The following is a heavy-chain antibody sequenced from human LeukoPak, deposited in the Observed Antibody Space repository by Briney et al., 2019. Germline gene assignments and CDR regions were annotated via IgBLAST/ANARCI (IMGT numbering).Heavy chain of an antibody. D-gene: IGHD4-11*01. J-gene: IGHJ6*03. Sequence: PSETLSLTCAVSGGSISSSNWWSWVRQPPGKGLEWIGGIYHSGSTNYNPSLKSRVTISVDKSKNQFSLKLSSVTAADTAVYYCARAPLTTVTSGYYYYYMDVWGKGTTVTVSS. CDR3: ARAPLTTVTSGYYYYYMDV. CDR1: GGSISSSNW. V-gene: IGHV4-4*02. CDR2: IYHSGST.